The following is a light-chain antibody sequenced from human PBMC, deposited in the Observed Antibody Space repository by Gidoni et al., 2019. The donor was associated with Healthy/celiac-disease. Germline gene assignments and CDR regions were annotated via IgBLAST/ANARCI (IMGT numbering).Light chain of an antibody. CDR3: KKYNSAPQT. J-gene: IGKJ4*01. CDR1: PGISNY. CDR2: AAS. V-gene: IGKV1-27*01. Sequence: DIQMTQSPSSLSASVGDRVTITCRASPGISNYLAWYQQKPGKVPKLLIYAASTLQSGVPSRFSGSGSGTDFTLTISSLQPEDVATYYCKKYNSAPQTFGGGTKVEIK.